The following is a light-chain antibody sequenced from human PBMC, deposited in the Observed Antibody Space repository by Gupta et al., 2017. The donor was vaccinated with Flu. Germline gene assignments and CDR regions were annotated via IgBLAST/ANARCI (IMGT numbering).Light chain of an antibody. J-gene: IGLJ3*02. Sequence: SNIVSTVVSWYPHLPGTAPRLLIYNDNQRPSGVPDRFSGSKSGTSASLAIGGLQSEDEADYYCAAWDDSLTALSADGSLTGLWVFGGGTKLSVL. CDR2: NDN. CDR1: SNIVSTV. CDR3: AAWDDSLTALSADGSLTGLWV. V-gene: IGLV1-44*01.